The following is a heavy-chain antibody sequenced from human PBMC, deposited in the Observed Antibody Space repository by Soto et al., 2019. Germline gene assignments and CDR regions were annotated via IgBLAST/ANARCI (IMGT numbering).Heavy chain of an antibody. D-gene: IGHD2-15*01. CDR1: GGTFSSYT. CDR2: IIPILGIA. CDR3: ARAGWSYYYYYGMDV. V-gene: IGHV1-69*02. Sequence: QVQLVQSGAEVKKPGSSVKVSCKASGGTFSSYTISWVRQAPGQGLEWMGRIIPILGIANYAQKFQGRVTITADKSTSTAYMELSSLRSEDTALYYCARAGWSYYYYYGMDVWGQGTTVTVSS. J-gene: IGHJ6*02.